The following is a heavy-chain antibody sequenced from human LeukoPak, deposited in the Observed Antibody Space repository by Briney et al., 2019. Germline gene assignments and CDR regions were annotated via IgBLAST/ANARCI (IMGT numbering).Heavy chain of an antibody. D-gene: IGHD6-19*01. V-gene: IGHV3-33*08. CDR1: GFIFSSYG. CDR2: IWYDGSNK. Sequence: GGSLRLSCAASGFIFSSYGMHWVRQAPGKGLEWVAVIWYDGSNKYYADSVKGRFTISRDNSKNTLYLQMNSLRAEDTAVYYCARGGYSSGWYGSNWGQGTLVTVSS. CDR3: ARGGYSSGWYGSN. J-gene: IGHJ4*02.